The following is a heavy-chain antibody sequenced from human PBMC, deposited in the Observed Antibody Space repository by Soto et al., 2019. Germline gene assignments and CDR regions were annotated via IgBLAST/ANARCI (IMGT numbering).Heavy chain of an antibody. CDR1: GFSFSNFW. Sequence: EVQLVESGGGLVKPGGSLRVSCAASGFSFSNFWMHWVRQSPGKGLVWVSRIKTDVSKPNYAEYVEGRVTISSDNAKNTRYLQMNSTRAYDTAVYYGARDRIAGSGSWDIWGQGTLVTVSS. V-gene: IGHV3-74*01. CDR3: ARDRIAGSGSWDI. CDR2: IKTDVSKP. D-gene: IGHD3-10*01. J-gene: IGHJ4*02.